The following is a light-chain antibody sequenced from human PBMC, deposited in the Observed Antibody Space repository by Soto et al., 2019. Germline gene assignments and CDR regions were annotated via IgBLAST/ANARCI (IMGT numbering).Light chain of an antibody. CDR2: EVT. Sequence: QSALTQPPSASGSPGQSVAITCTATSSDIGGYNFVSWYQQHPGKAPKLMIYEVTKRPSGVPDRFSGSKSGNTATLIVSGLQPEDEADYYCSSHGGSNNPYVFGTRTKVTVL. CDR1: SSDIGGYNF. J-gene: IGLJ1*01. V-gene: IGLV2-8*01. CDR3: SSHGGSNNPYV.